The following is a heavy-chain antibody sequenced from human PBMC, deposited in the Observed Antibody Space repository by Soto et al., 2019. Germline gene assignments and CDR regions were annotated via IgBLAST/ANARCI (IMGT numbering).Heavy chain of an antibody. CDR1: GYTFTSYD. J-gene: IGHJ6*03. Sequence: ASVKVSCKASGYTFTSYDINWVRQATGQGLEWMGWMNPNSGNTGYAQKFQGRVTMTRNTSISTAYMELSSLRSEDTAVYYCARARHGGVRGIKELYYCYMDGWGKVTTVTVSS. CDR3: ARARHGGVRGIKELYYCYMDG. D-gene: IGHD3-10*01. CDR2: MNPNSGNT. V-gene: IGHV1-8*01.